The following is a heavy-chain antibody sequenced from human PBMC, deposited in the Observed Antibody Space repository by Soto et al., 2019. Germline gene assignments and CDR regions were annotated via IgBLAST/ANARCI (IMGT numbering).Heavy chain of an antibody. V-gene: IGHV3-30*18. CDR3: AKGGRQWLVTSAFNY. D-gene: IGHD6-19*01. Sequence: VQLVESGGGVVQPGRSLRLSCAASGFTFSDYAMHWVLQAPGKGLEWVAVVSHDGRNTHYADSGKGRFTISRDSSKNTVSLEMTSLSAEDTVVYYCAKGGRQWLVTSAFNYWGQRALVTVSS. CDR2: VSHDGRNT. J-gene: IGHJ4*01. CDR1: GFTFSDYA.